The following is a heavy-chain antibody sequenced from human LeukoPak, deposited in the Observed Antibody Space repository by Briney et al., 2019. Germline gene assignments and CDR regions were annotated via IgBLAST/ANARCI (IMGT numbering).Heavy chain of an antibody. V-gene: IGHV4-34*01. CDR2: INHSGST. CDR3: ARFVYGDYGEA. D-gene: IGHD4-17*01. J-gene: IGHJ4*02. Sequence: PSETLSLTCAVYGGSFSGYYWSWIRQPPGKGLEWIGEINHSGSTNYNPSLKSRVTISVDTSKNQFSLKLSSVTAADTAVYYCARFVYGDYGEAWGQGTLVTVSS. CDR1: GGSFSGYY.